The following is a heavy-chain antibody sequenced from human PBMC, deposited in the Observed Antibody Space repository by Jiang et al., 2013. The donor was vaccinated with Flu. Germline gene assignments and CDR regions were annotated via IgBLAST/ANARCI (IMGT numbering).Heavy chain of an antibody. CDR1: GGSISSSSYY. Sequence: GSGLVKPSETLSLTCTVSGGSISSSSYYWGWIRQPPGKGLEWIGSIYYSGSTYYNPSLKSRVTISVDTSKNQFSLKLSSVTAADTAVYYCASGTWFDPWGQGTLVTVSS. D-gene: IGHD6-13*01. CDR2: IYYSGST. CDR3: ASGTWFDP. J-gene: IGHJ5*02. V-gene: IGHV4-39*01.